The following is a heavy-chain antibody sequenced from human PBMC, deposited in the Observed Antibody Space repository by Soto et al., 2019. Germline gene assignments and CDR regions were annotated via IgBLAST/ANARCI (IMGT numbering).Heavy chain of an antibody. D-gene: IGHD3-22*01. CDR1: GYTFSDYY. CDR2: INPPDGST. V-gene: IGHV1-46*01. J-gene: IGHJ4*02. Sequence: QVQLAQSGAEVKKPGASVKVSCKASGYTFSDYYIHWVRQAPGHGLDWMGIINPPDGSTTYAQKFQGRVSMTSDTSTSTVYMELSSLRSEDTAIYYCARYYDSSGPAFDYWGQGTLVTVSS. CDR3: ARYYDSSGPAFDY.